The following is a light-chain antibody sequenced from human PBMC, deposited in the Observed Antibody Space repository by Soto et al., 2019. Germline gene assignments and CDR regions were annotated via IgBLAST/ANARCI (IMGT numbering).Light chain of an antibody. CDR2: YAS. Sequence: EVVMTQSPVTLSVSPGARATLSCRASQNLSRNLAWYQQQPGQAPRLLIFYASTRATGIPARFSGSGSGTDFTLTISSLQSEDFAVYFCQQYDKWPHTFGQGTKLEIK. V-gene: IGKV3-15*01. CDR1: QNLSRN. J-gene: IGKJ2*01. CDR3: QQYDKWPHT.